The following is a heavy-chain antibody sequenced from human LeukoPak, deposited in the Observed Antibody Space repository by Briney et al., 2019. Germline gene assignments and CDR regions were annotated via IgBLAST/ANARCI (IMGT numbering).Heavy chain of an antibody. CDR2: ISYDGSNK. J-gene: IGHJ6*02. D-gene: IGHD6-13*01. V-gene: IGHV3-30*18. CDR1: GFTFSSYG. CDR3: AKDLRAAAGTWYYGMDV. Sequence: GRSLRLSCAASGFTFSSYGMHWVRQAPGKGLEWVAVISYDGSNKYYADSVKGRFTISRDNSKNTLYPQMNSLRAEDTAVYYCAKDLRAAAGTWYYGMDVWGQGTTVTVSS.